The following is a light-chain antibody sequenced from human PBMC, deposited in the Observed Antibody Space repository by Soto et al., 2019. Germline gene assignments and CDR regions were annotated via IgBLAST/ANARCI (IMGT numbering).Light chain of an antibody. V-gene: IGKV1-5*01. Sequence: NQMTQSPSTLSASVGDRVTITCRASQSISSWLAWYQQKPGKAPKLLIYDASSLESGVPSRFSGSGSGTEFTLTISSLQPDDFATYYCQQYNSYPWTFGQGTKVDI. CDR3: QQYNSYPWT. CDR1: QSISSW. CDR2: DAS. J-gene: IGKJ1*01.